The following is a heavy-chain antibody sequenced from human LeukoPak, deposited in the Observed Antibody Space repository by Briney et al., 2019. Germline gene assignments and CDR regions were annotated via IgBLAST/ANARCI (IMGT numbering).Heavy chain of an antibody. CDR2: ISWNSGSI. CDR1: GFTFDDYA. Sequence: GGSLRLSCAASGFTFDDYAMHWVRQAPGKGLEWVSGISWNSGSIGYADSVKGRFTISRDNAKNSLYLQMNSLRAEDTAVYYCAKDRIQLWFGNDAFDIWGQGTMVTVSS. CDR3: AKDRIQLWFGNDAFDI. J-gene: IGHJ3*02. V-gene: IGHV3-9*01. D-gene: IGHD5-18*01.